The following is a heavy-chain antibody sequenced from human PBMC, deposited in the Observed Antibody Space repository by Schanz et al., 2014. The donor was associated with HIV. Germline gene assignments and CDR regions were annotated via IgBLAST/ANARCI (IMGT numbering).Heavy chain of an antibody. D-gene: IGHD6-6*01. CDR3: ARSETIAARPVWYFDL. CDR1: GGTFSIYA. Sequence: QVQLVQSGAEVKKPGSSVKVSCKASGGTFSIYAISWVRQAPGQGLEWMGGIIPILDAPNYAQKFQGRVFITADESTNTVNMELSSLRSGDTAVYYCARSETIAARPVWYFDLWGRGTLVTVSS. V-gene: IGHV1-69*01. J-gene: IGHJ2*01. CDR2: IIPILDAP.